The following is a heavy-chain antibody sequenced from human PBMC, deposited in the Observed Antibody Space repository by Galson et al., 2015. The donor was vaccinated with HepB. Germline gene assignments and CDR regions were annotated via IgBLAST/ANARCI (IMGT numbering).Heavy chain of an antibody. V-gene: IGHV1-3*01. D-gene: IGHD2-15*01. CDR3: ARDGYCSGGSCFKDIDYYYYGMDV. J-gene: IGHJ6*02. Sequence: SVKVSCKASGYTFTSYAMHWVRQAPGQRLEWMGWINAGNGNTKYSQKFQGRVTITRDTSASTAYIELSSLRSEDTAVYYCARDGYCSGGSCFKDIDYYYYGMDVWGQGTTVTVSS. CDR1: GYTFTSYA. CDR2: INAGNGNT.